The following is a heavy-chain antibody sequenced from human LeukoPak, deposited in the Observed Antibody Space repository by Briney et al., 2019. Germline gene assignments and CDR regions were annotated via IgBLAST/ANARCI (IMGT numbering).Heavy chain of an antibody. Sequence: ASVKVSCKASGYTFTSYGISWVRQAPGQGLEWMGWISAYNGNTNYAQKLQGRVTMTTDTSTSTAYMELRSLRPDDTAVYYCARLEIRDYYGSGSYYPHSGMDVWGQGTTVTVSS. J-gene: IGHJ6*02. CDR3: ARLEIRDYYGSGSYYPHSGMDV. CDR2: ISAYNGNT. D-gene: IGHD3-10*01. V-gene: IGHV1-18*01. CDR1: GYTFTSYG.